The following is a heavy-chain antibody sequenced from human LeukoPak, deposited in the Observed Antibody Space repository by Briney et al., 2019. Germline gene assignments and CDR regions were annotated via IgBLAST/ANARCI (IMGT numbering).Heavy chain of an antibody. J-gene: IGHJ5*02. CDR1: GFTFSSYA. V-gene: IGHV3-30-3*01. CDR3: AGGSDDILTGDINWFDP. CDR2: ISYDGSNK. Sequence: PGRSLRLSCAASGFTFSSYAMHWVRQAPGKGLEWVAVISYDGSNKYYADSVKGRFTISRDNSKNTLYLQMNSLRAEDTAVYYCAGGSDDILTGDINWFDPWGQGTLVTVSS. D-gene: IGHD3-9*01.